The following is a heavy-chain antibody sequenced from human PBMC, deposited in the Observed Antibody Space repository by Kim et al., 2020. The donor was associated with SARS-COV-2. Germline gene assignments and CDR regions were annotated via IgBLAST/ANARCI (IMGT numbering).Heavy chain of an antibody. J-gene: IGHJ4*02. Sequence: SYTLSLTFSFYGGSFIFYYCSFILHPPCKVLELIGEINHSLSTNYNPSLKSRVTISVDTSKNQFSLKLSSVTAADTAVYYCARAGRQWLVRPIFYYFDYWGQGTLVTVSS. CDR1: GGSFIFYY. D-gene: IGHD6-19*01. CDR2: INHSLST. CDR3: ARAGRQWLVRPIFYYFDY. V-gene: IGHV4-34*01.